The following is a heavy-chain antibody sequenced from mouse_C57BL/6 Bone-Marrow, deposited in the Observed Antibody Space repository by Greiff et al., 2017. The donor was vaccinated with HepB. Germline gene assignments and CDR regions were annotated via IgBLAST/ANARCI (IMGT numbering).Heavy chain of an antibody. Sequence: QFQLQQSGTELVKPGASVKLSCKASGYTFTSYWMHWVKQRPGQGLEWIGNINPSNGGTNYNEKFKSKATLTVDKSSSTAYMQLSSLTSEDSAVYYCAREGTTVVAHYYAMDYWGQGTSVTVSS. CDR1: GYTFTSYW. J-gene: IGHJ4*01. CDR3: AREGTTVVAHYYAMDY. V-gene: IGHV1-53*01. D-gene: IGHD1-1*01. CDR2: INPSNGGT.